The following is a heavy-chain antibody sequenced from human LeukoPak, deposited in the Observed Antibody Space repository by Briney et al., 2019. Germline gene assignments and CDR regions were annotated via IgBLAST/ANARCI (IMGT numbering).Heavy chain of an antibody. CDR2: IKQDGTQK. V-gene: IGHV3-7*05. CDR1: GFTFSNYW. J-gene: IGHJ3*02. CDR3: ARDCGSDCSQAFDI. Sequence: GSLRLSCAASGFTFSNYWMSWVRQAPGKGLEWVADIKQDGTQKYYVDSVEGRFTISRDNAKNSLYLQMNSLRVEDTAVYYCARDCGSDCSQAFDIWGQGTMVTVSS. D-gene: IGHD2-21*02.